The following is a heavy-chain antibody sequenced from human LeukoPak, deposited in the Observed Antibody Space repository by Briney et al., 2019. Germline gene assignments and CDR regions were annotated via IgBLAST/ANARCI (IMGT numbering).Heavy chain of an antibody. J-gene: IGHJ2*01. CDR3: AKVRDWYFDL. CDR1: GFTFSSYS. Sequence: GGSLRLSCAASGFTFSSYSMSWVREAPGKGLEWVSSINNDGDSTYYADSVKGRFTISRDNSKNTLYLQMNSLRAEDTALYYCAKVRDWYFDLWGRGTLVTVSS. CDR2: INNDGDST. V-gene: IGHV3-23*01.